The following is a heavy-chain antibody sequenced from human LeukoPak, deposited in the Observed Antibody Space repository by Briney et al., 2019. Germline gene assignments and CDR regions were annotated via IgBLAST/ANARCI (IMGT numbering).Heavy chain of an antibody. J-gene: IGHJ4*02. CDR3: AKGGEQKTFRCGMDS. Sequence: AGGSLRLSCAASGFTISSYGMHWVRQAPGKGLEWVAVIWYDGSNKYYADSVKGRFTISRDNSKNTLYLQMNSLRAEDTAVYYCAKGGEQKTFRCGMDSWGQGTLVTVSS. D-gene: IGHD1/OR15-1a*01. CDR2: IWYDGSNK. V-gene: IGHV3-30*02. CDR1: GFTISSYG.